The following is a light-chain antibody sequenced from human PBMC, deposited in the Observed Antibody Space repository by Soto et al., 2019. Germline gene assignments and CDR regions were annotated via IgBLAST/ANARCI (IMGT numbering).Light chain of an antibody. CDR3: GTWDSSLSAYV. V-gene: IGLV1-51*01. Sequence: QSVLTQPPSVSAAPRQKVTISCSGSRSNIRNNYVSWYQQLPGTAPKLLIYDNNKRPSGIPDRFSGSKSGTSATLGITGLQTGDEADYYCGTWDSSLSAYVFGTGTKLTVL. CDR2: DNN. CDR1: RSNIRNNY. J-gene: IGLJ1*01.